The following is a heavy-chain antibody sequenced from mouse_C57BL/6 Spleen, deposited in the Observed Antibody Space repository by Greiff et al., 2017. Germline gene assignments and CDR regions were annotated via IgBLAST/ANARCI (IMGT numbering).Heavy chain of an antibody. D-gene: IGHD2-4*01. CDR3: ARVPLYDYYFDY. J-gene: IGHJ2*01. Sequence: QVQLQQPGAELVKPGASVKLSCKASGYTFTSYWMQWVKQRPGQGLEWIGEIDPSDSYTNYNQKFKGKATLTVDTSSSTAYMQLSSLTSEDSAVYYCARVPLYDYYFDYWGQGTTLTVSS. CDR2: IDPSDSYT. V-gene: IGHV1-50*01. CDR1: GYTFTSYW.